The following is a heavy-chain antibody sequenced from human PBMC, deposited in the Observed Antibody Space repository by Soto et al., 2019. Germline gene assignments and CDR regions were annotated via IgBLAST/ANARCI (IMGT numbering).Heavy chain of an antibody. CDR1: GGSISSYY. CDR2: IHYSGST. J-gene: IGHJ6*02. V-gene: IGHV4-59*01. D-gene: IGHD2-2*01. CDR3: ARARYQLLHPYYYGMDV. Sequence: QVQLQESGPGLVKPSETLSLTCTVSGGSISSYYWSWIRQSPGKGLDWIGYIHYSGSTQSNPSLKSRVTISVDTSRNQVSLKLSSVTAADSAVYFCARARYQLLHPYYYGMDVWGQGTTVTVSS.